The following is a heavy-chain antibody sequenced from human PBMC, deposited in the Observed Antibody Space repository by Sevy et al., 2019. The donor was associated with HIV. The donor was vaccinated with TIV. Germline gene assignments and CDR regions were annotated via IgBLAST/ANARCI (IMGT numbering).Heavy chain of an antibody. CDR2: ISGSGDST. Sequence: GGSLRLSCAASEFTFNKYALHWVRQAPGKGLEWVSTISGSGDSTFYSDSVKGRFTISRDNSKNTLYLQMNSLRAEGTAVYYCAKPRGSFYFDYWGQGTLVTVSS. J-gene: IGHJ4*02. CDR1: EFTFNKYA. CDR3: AKPRGSFYFDY. V-gene: IGHV3-23*01. D-gene: IGHD3-16*01.